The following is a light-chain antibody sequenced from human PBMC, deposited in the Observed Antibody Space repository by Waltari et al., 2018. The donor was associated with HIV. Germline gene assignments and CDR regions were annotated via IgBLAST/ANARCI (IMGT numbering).Light chain of an antibody. CDR1: TSDVGGFDY. V-gene: IGLV2-14*01. CDR2: EVT. CDR3: TSYTSSSTLGV. Sequence: QSALTQPASVSGSPGPSVTISCTGTTSDVGGFDYVCWYQHHPGKAPKLIIYEVTNRPSGVSTRFSGSKSGNTASLTISVLQAEDEADYFCTSYTSSSTLGVFGGGTRLTVL. J-gene: IGLJ2*01.